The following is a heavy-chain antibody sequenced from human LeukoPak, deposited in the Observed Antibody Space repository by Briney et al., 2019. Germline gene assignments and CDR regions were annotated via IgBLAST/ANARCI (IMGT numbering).Heavy chain of an antibody. CDR2: ISAYNGNT. CDR3: ARVPQGIAVALWPDY. Sequence: GASVKVSCKASGYTFTSYDISWVRQAPGQGLEWMGWISAYNGNTNYAQKLQGRVTMTTDTSTSTAYMELRSLRSDDTAVYYCARVPQGIAVALWPDYWGQGTLVTVSS. D-gene: IGHD6-19*01. V-gene: IGHV1-18*01. CDR1: GYTFTSYD. J-gene: IGHJ4*02.